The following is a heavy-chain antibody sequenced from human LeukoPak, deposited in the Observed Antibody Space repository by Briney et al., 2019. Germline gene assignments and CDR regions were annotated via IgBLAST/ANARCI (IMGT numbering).Heavy chain of an antibody. Sequence: GGSLRLSCAASGFTFSSYSMNWVRQAPGKGLEWVSSISSSSSYIYYADSVKGRFTISRDNAKNSLYLQMNSLRAEDTAVYYCAGGNHIVATEFDYWGQGPLVTVSS. CDR3: AGGNHIVATEFDY. CDR1: GFTFSSYS. J-gene: IGHJ4*02. V-gene: IGHV3-21*01. CDR2: ISSSSSYI. D-gene: IGHD5-12*01.